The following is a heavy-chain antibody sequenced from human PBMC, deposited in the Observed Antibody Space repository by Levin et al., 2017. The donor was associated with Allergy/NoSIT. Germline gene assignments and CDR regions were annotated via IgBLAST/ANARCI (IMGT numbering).Heavy chain of an antibody. CDR3: VHRPPYGSGTYDAFDM. D-gene: IGHD3-10*01. CDR1: GFSLSTTGLG. J-gene: IGHJ3*02. Sequence: SGPTLVKPTQTLTLTCTFSGFSLSTTGLGVGWIRQPPGKALEWLALIYWDDDKRYSPSLKSRLTITKDTSKQQVVLTMTDMDPVDTATYYCVHRPPYGSGTYDAFDMWGQGTMVTVSS. CDR2: IYWDDDK. V-gene: IGHV2-5*02.